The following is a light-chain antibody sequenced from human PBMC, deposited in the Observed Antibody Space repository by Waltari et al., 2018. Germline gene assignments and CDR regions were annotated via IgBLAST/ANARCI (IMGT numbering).Light chain of an antibody. Sequence: EIVMPQSPATLPVSPGERTTLSRMARQIVTTNLAWYQQKPGQAPRLLIYGASTRATGIPARFSGSGSGTDFKLTINSLQSEDFAVYFCQQYNDWPPRDTFGQGTKLQIK. CDR2: GAS. CDR1: QIVTTN. J-gene: IGKJ2*01. CDR3: QQYNDWPPRDT. V-gene: IGKV3-15*01.